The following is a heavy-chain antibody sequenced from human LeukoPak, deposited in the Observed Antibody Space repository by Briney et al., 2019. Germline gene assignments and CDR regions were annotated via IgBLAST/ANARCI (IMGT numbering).Heavy chain of an antibody. D-gene: IGHD3-3*01. CDR3: ARTNYDFWSGYYDG. J-gene: IGHJ4*02. CDR1: GFTFSSYD. V-gene: IGHV3-13*01. Sequence: GGSLRLSCAASGFTFSSYDMHWVRQATGKGLEWVSAIGTAGDTYYPGSVKDRFTISRENAKNSLYLQMNSLRAGDTAVYYCARTNYDFWSGYYDGWGQGTLVTVSS. CDR2: IGTAGDT.